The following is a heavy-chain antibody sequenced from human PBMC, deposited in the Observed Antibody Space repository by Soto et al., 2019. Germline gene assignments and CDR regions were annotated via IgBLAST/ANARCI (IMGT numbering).Heavy chain of an antibody. V-gene: IGHV1-3*01. CDR2: INAGNGNT. J-gene: IGHJ4*02. D-gene: IGHD2-15*01. CDR1: GYTFTSYA. CDR3: ARGHIVVVVAAEFDY. Sequence: GGPVKVSFKASGYTFTSYAMHWLRHAPGQRLEWMGWINAGNGNTKYSQKFQGRVTMTRDTSTSTVYMELSSLRSEDTAVYYCARGHIVVVVAAEFDYWGQGTLVTVSS.